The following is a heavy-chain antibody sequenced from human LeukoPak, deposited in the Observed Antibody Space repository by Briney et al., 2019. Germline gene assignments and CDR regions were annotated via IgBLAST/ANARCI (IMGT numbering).Heavy chain of an antibody. V-gene: IGHV1-69*05. Sequence: SVKVSCKASGGTFTNYAISWVRQAPGQGLEWMGGIIPIFGTANYAQKFQGRVTITTDKSTSTAYMELSSLRSEDTAVYYCARDQGPTPRGYFYYYMDVWGKGTTVTISS. CDR3: ARDQGPTPRGYFYYYMDV. CDR1: GGTFTNYA. CDR2: IIPIFGTA. J-gene: IGHJ6*03. D-gene: IGHD1-26*01.